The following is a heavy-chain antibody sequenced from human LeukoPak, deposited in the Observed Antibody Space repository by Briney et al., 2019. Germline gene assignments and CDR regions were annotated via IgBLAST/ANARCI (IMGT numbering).Heavy chain of an antibody. V-gene: IGHV4-61*02. J-gene: IGHJ5*02. D-gene: IGHD3-9*01. CDR3: ARVSRYYDILTGYQNWFDP. Sequence: PSETLSLTCTVSGGSISSGSYYWSWIRQPAGKGLEWIGRIYTSGSTNYNPSLKSRVTISVDTSKNQFSLKLSSVTAADTAVYYCARVSRYYDILTGYQNWFDPWGQGTLVTVSS. CDR2: IYTSGST. CDR1: GGSISSGSYY.